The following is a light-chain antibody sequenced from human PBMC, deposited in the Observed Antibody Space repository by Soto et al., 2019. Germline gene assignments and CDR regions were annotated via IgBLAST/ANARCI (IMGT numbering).Light chain of an antibody. CDR3: TSHRKNSPLPYV. CDR1: SNDVGGYNF. J-gene: IGLJ1*01. Sequence: QSALTQPASVSGSPGQSITISCTGTSNDVGGYNFVSWYQQHPGKAPKVMISEVSNRPSGVSIRLSGSKSGNTASLTISGLQAEDEADYYCTSHRKNSPLPYVFGTGTKLTVL. CDR2: EVS. V-gene: IGLV2-14*01.